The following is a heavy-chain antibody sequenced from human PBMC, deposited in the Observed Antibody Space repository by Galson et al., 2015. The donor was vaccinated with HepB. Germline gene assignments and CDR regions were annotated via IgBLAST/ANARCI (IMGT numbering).Heavy chain of an antibody. Sequence: LQLSCAASGFTFSSYGMHWVRQAPGKGLEWVAVIWYDGSNKYYADSVKGRFTISRDNSKNTLYLQMNSLRAEDTAVYYCARDTRAFDIWGQGTMVTVSS. CDR1: GFTFSSYG. J-gene: IGHJ3*02. CDR3: ARDTRAFDI. V-gene: IGHV3-33*01. CDR2: IWYDGSNK.